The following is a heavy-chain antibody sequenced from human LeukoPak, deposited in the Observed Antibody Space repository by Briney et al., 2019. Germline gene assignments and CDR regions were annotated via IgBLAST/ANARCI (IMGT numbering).Heavy chain of an antibody. CDR2: ISYDGSNK. J-gene: IGHJ4*02. D-gene: IGHD6-19*01. V-gene: IGHV3-30*04. Sequence: PGRSLRLSCAASGFTFSSYAMHWVRQAPGKGLGWVAVISYDGSNKYYADSVKGRFTISRDNSKSTLYLQMNSLRAEDTAVYYCARQPIAVAGSDYWGQGTLVTVSS. CDR3: ARQPIAVAGSDY. CDR1: GFTFSSYA.